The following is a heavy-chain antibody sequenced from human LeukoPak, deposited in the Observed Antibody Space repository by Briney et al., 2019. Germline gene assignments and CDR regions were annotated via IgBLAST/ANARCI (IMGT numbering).Heavy chain of an antibody. J-gene: IGHJ4*02. CDR3: ARGLASGYPPIPFDY. CDR1: GGSISSYY. D-gene: IGHD3-3*01. V-gene: IGHV4-59*12. CDR2: IYDSGST. Sequence: PSETLSLTCTVSGGSISSYYWSWIRQPPGKGLEWIGFIYDSGSTNYNPSLKSRVTISVDTSKNQFSLKLSSETAADTAIYYCARGLASGYPPIPFDYWGQGTQVTVSS.